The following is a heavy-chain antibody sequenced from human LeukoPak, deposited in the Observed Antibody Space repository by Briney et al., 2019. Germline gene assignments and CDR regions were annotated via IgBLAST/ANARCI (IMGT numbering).Heavy chain of an antibody. D-gene: IGHD2-2*01. CDR3: ARLGVVPALSGGGY. J-gene: IGHJ4*02. CDR1: GDSISSSTYY. CDR2: IYYSGST. V-gene: IGHV4-39*01. Sequence: SETLSLTCTVSGDSISSSTYYWGWIRQPPGKGLEWIGTIYYSGSTYYNPSLKSRVTISVDTSKNQFSLKLSSVTAADTAVYYCARLGVVPALSGGGYWGQGTLVTVSS.